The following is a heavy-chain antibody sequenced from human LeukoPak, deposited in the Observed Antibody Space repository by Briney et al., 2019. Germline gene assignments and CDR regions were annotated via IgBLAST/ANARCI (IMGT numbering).Heavy chain of an antibody. J-gene: IGHJ3*02. CDR3: ARVPPRYNWNWGLGDAFDI. V-gene: IGHV3-30*03. CDR1: GFTFSSYG. CDR2: ISYDGSNK. Sequence: GGSLRLSCAASGFTFSSYGMHWVRQAPGKGLEWVAVISYDGSNKYYADSVKGRFTISRDNSKNTLYLQMNSLRAKDTAVYYCARVPPRYNWNWGLGDAFDIWGQGAMVTVSS. D-gene: IGHD1-7*01.